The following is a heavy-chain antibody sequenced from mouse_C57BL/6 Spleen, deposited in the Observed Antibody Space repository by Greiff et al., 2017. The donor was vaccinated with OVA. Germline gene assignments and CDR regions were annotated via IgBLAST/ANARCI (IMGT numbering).Heavy chain of an antibody. Sequence: QVQLQQPGAELVKPGASVKLSCKASGYTFTSYWMHWVKQRPGQGLEWIGMIRPNSGSTNYNETFKSKATLTVDKSSSTAYMQLSSRASEDSAVYYCAGGRSRYWYFDVWGTGTTVTVSS. CDR3: AGGRSRYWYFDV. V-gene: IGHV1-64*01. J-gene: IGHJ1*03. CDR2: IRPNSGST. CDR1: GYTFTSYW. D-gene: IGHD6-2*01.